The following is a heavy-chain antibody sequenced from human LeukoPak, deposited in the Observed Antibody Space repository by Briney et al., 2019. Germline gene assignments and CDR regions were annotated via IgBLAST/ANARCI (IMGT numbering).Heavy chain of an antibody. D-gene: IGHD3-22*01. CDR1: GFTFSSYA. CDR2: IKSKTDGGTT. CDR3: TTDDYYDSSGYHTLGDY. J-gene: IGHJ4*02. Sequence: GGSLRLSCAASGFTFSSYAMSWVRQAPGKGLEWVGRIKSKTDGGTTDYAAPVKGRFTISRDDSKNTLYLQMNSLKTEDTAVYYCTTDDYYDSSGYHTLGDYWGQGTLVTVSS. V-gene: IGHV3-15*01.